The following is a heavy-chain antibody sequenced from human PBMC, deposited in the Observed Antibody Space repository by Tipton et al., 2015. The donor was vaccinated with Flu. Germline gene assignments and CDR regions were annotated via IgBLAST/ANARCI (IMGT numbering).Heavy chain of an antibody. CDR1: GFTFSTYW. Sequence: SLRLSCAASGFTFSTYWMSWVRQAPGKGLEWVANINQNGREKYYVDSVKGRFTISRDNAKNSLFLQMNSLRVEDTNVYYCARDRDQLLDYWGQGTLVTVSS. CDR2: INQNGREK. V-gene: IGHV3-7*01. J-gene: IGHJ4*02. CDR3: ARDRDQLLDY. D-gene: IGHD2-2*01.